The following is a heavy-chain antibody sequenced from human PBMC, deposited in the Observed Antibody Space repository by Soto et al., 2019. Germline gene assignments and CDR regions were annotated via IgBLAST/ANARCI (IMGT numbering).Heavy chain of an antibody. Sequence: EVQLLESGGDLVQPGGSLRLSCAASGFTFSIYGMTWVRQAPGKGLEWVSYITGSGGGAYSADSVKGRFTISRDNSKRTLYLQTDSLRAADRAIYYCARAIRVAGRRNYFDYWGQGTLVTVSS. CDR3: ARAIRVAGRRNYFDY. CDR1: GFTFSIYG. CDR2: ITGSGGGA. J-gene: IGHJ4*02. D-gene: IGHD6-19*01. V-gene: IGHV3-23*01.